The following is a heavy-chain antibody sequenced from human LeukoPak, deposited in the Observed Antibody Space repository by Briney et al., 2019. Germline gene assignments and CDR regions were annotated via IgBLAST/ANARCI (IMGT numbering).Heavy chain of an antibody. Sequence: SETLSLTCTVSGGSISSGDYYWSWIRQPPGKGLEWIGYIYYSGSTYYNPSLKSRVTISVDTSKNQFSLKLSSVTAADTAVYYCARVVSGSYEEGWFDPWGQGTLVTLSS. CDR2: IYYSGST. CDR3: ARVVSGSYEEGWFDP. J-gene: IGHJ5*02. D-gene: IGHD1-26*01. V-gene: IGHV4-30-4*01. CDR1: GGSISSGDYY.